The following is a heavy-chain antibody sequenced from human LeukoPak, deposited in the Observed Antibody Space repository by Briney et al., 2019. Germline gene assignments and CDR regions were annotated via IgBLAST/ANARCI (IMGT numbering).Heavy chain of an antibody. D-gene: IGHD2-15*01. J-gene: IGHJ4*02. CDR3: AREGGPKAVCSGGRCCQDY. CDR1: GFTFSSYA. Sequence: GRSLRLSCAASGFTFSSYAMHWVRQAPGKGLEWEAVISYDGSNKYYADSVKGRFTISRDNSKNTLYLQMNSLRAEDTAVYYCAREGGPKAVCSGGRCCQDYWGQGTLVTVSS. CDR2: ISYDGSNK. V-gene: IGHV3-30-3*01.